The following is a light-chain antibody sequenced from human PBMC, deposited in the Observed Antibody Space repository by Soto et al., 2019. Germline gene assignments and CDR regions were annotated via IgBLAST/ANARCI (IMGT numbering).Light chain of an antibody. V-gene: IGKV1-27*01. CDR3: QKYNGAPLT. CDR2: DAS. Sequence: DIQMTQSPSSLSASVGDRVTIACRASQGISIYLAWYQQKPGKVPQLLIYDASTLQSGVPSRFSGSGSGTDFTLTISVLQPEDVATYYCQKYNGAPLTFGGGTKVEIK. J-gene: IGKJ4*01. CDR1: QGISIY.